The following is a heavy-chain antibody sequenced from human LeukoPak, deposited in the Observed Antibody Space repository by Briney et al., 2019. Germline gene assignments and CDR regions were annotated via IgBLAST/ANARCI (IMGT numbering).Heavy chain of an antibody. CDR3: ARDIGLFTHVSFDP. V-gene: IGHV4-39*07. CDR2: IYYSGST. J-gene: IGHJ5*02. Sequence: SETLSLTCTVSGGSISSSSYYWGWIRQPPGKGLEWIGSIYYSGSTYYNPSLKSRVTISVDTSKNQFSLKLSSVTAADTAVFYCARDIGLFTHVSFDPWGQGTLVTVSS. D-gene: IGHD1-26*01. CDR1: GGSISSSSYY.